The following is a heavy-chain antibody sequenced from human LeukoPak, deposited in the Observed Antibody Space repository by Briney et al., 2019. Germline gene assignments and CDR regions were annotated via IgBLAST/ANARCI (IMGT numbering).Heavy chain of an antibody. CDR1: GFTFDDYG. J-gene: IGHJ4*02. D-gene: IGHD3-22*01. CDR2: INWNGGST. V-gene: IGHV3-20*04. Sequence: GGSLRLSCAASGFTFDDYGMSWVRQAPGKGLEWVSGINWNGGSTGYADSVKGRFTISRDNAKNSLYLQMNSLRADDTALYYCAREAPEYYYDSSGYYFDYWGQGTLVTVSS. CDR3: AREAPEYYYDSSGYYFDY.